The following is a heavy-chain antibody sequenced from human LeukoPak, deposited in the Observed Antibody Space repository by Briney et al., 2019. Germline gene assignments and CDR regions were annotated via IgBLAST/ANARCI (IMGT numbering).Heavy chain of an antibody. V-gene: IGHV3-21*01. CDR3: ARVLHKRNYDSSTYYGF. D-gene: IGHD3-22*01. CDR1: GFTFSTYN. CDR2: ISSSNTYI. Sequence: GGSLRLSCAASGFTFSTYNMNWVRQAPGKGLEWVSSISSSNTYIYYVDSVKGRFTISRDNAKNSLYLQMSSLRAEDSAVYYCARVLHKRNYDSSTYYGFWGQGTLVTVSS. J-gene: IGHJ4*02.